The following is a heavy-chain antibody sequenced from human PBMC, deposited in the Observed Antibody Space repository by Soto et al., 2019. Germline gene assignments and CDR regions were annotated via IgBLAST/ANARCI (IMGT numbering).Heavy chain of an antibody. V-gene: IGHV3-53*04. CDR2: IYSGGST. J-gene: IGHJ3*02. D-gene: IGHD3-3*01. Sequence: EVQLVESGGGLVQPGGSLRLSCAASGFTVSSNYMSWVRQAPGKGLEWVSVIYSGGSTYYADSVKGRFTISRHNSKNTLYRQMNSLRAEDTAGYYGAGGWRVDAFDIWGQGTMVTVSS. CDR1: GFTVSSNY. CDR3: AGGWRVDAFDI.